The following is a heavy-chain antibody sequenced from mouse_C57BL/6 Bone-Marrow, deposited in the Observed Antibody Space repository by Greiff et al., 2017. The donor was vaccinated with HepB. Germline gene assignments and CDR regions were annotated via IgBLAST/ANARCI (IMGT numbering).Heavy chain of an antibody. V-gene: IGHV7-1*01. D-gene: IGHD2-1*01. J-gene: IGHJ2*01. CDR1: GFTFSDFY. Sequence: EVQLVESGGGLVQSGRSLRLSCATSGFTFSDFYMEWVRQAPGKGLEWIAASRNKANDYTTEYSASVKGRFIVSRDTSQSILYLQMNALRAEDTAIYYCARVYGNYSFDYWGQGTTLTVSS. CDR2: SRNKANDYTT. CDR3: ARVYGNYSFDY.